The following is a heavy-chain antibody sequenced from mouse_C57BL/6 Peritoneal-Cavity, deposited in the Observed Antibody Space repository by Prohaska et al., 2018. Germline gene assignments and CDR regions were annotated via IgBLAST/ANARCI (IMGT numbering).Heavy chain of an antibody. J-gene: IGHJ2*01. CDR2: IYSGSGST. CDR3: ARDYYADY. CDR1: FTFTSYW. Sequence: FTFTSYWITWVKQRPGQGLSWIGDIYSGSGSTNYNEKFKSKATLTVDTSSSTADMKLSSLTSEDSAVYYCARDYYADYWGQGTTLTVSS. V-gene: IGHV1-55*01.